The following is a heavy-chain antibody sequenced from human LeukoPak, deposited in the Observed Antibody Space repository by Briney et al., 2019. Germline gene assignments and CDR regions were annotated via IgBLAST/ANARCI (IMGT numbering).Heavy chain of an antibody. CDR2: IRSSSSYR. CDR1: GFTFSRDS. J-gene: IGHJ3*02. Sequence: PGGSLRLSCAASGFTFSRDSMNWVRQAPGKGLEGVSSIRSSSSYRYYADSVQGRFTLSRDTAKHSLYLQMNSLPADDTALYSCARDRETICGPGTMVTVSS. V-gene: IGHV3-21*01. CDR3: ARDRETI.